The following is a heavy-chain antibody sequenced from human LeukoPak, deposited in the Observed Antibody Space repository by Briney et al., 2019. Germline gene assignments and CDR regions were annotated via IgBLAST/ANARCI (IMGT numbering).Heavy chain of an antibody. V-gene: IGHV3-30*04. J-gene: IGHJ4*02. D-gene: IGHD6-6*01. CDR2: ISYDGSNK. CDR3: AREGYSRSSGASHVDFDY. Sequence: GGSLRLSCVASGFTFSNYAMHWVRQAPGKGLEWVAVISYDGSNKISADSVKGRFTISRDNSRNTLYLQMNSLRAEDTAVYYCAREGYSRSSGASHVDFDYWGQGTLVTISS. CDR1: GFTFSNYA.